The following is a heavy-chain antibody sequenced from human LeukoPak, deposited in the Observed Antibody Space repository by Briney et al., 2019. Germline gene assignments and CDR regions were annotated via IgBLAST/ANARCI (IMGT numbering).Heavy chain of an antibody. Sequence: GASVKVSCKASGYTFTSYDIHWVRQATGQGLEWMGWMNPNSGNTGYAQKFQGRVTMTRNTSISTAYMELSSLRSEVTAVYYCARGPDRAYYDILTGGFDYWGQGTLVTVSS. CDR2: MNPNSGNT. V-gene: IGHV1-8*01. CDR3: ARGPDRAYYDILTGGFDY. CDR1: GYTFTSYD. J-gene: IGHJ4*02. D-gene: IGHD3-9*01.